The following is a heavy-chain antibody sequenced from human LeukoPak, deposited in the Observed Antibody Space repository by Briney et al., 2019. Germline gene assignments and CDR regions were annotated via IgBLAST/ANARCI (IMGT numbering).Heavy chain of an antibody. Sequence: PGGSLRLSCAASGFTFSTYAMTWVRQAPGKGLEWVSSITGSGDGTSAADSVWGRFTISRDNSNNTLFLQMSSLRVEDTAVYYCARAARAGAQYFDWWGQGVLVTVSS. CDR2: ITGSGDGT. V-gene: IGHV3-23*01. D-gene: IGHD2/OR15-2a*01. CDR1: GFTFSTYA. J-gene: IGHJ4*02. CDR3: ARAARAGAQYFDW.